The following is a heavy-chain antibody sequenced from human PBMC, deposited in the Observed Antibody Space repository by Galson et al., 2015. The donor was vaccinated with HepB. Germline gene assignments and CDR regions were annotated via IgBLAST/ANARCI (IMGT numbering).Heavy chain of an antibody. V-gene: IGHV1-2*04. CDR1: GYTFTGYY. Sequence: SVKVSCKASGYTFTGYYMHWVRQAPGQGLEWMGWINPNSGGTNYAQKFQGWVTMTRDTSISTAYMELSRLRSDDTAVYYCAREFHDSSGYDASHGYWGQGTLVTVSS. J-gene: IGHJ4*02. CDR3: AREFHDSSGYDASHGY. CDR2: INPNSGGT. D-gene: IGHD3-22*01.